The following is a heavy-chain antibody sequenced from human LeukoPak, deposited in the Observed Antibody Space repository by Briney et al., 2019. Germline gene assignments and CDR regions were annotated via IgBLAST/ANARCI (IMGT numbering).Heavy chain of an antibody. CDR3: ARAFDSSGYRYWYFDL. Sequence: PSETLSLTCTVSGGSISSGSYYWSWIRQPAGKGLEWIGRIYTSGSTNYNPSLKSRVTISVDTSKNQFSLKLSSVTAADTAVYYCARAFDSSGYRYWYFDLWGRGTLVTVSS. J-gene: IGHJ2*01. V-gene: IGHV4-61*02. CDR1: GGSISSGSYY. CDR2: IYTSGST. D-gene: IGHD3-22*01.